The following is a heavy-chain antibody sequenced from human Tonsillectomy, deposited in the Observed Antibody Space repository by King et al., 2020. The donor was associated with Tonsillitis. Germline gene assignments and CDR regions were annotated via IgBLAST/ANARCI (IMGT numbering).Heavy chain of an antibody. J-gene: IGHJ4*02. CDR3: ARGFYDSSGYYSGTAY. V-gene: IGHV1-69*01. Sequence: QLVQSGAEVKKPGSSVKVSCKASGGPFSSYTMNWVRQAPGQGLEWMGGIIPKFGTINYAQKFQGRVTITADESTSTGYMELSSLRFEDTAVYYCARGFYDSSGYYSGTAYWGQGSLVTVSS. CDR2: IIPKFGTI. D-gene: IGHD3-22*01. CDR1: GGPFSSYT.